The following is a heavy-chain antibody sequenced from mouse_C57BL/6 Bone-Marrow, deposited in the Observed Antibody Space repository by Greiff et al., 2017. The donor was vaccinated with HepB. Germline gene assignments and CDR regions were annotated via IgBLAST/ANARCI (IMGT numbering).Heavy chain of an antibody. D-gene: IGHD1-1*01. V-gene: IGHV1-76*01. CDR2: IYPGSGNP. CDR3: ARAYGSSRGFAY. CDR1: GYTFTDYY. Sequence: QVQLKQSGAELVRPGASVKLSCKASGYTFTDYYINWVKQRPGQGLEWIARIYPGSGNPYYNEKFKGKATLTAEKSSSTAYMQLSSLTSEDSAVYFCARAYGSSRGFAYWGQGTLVTVSA. J-gene: IGHJ3*01.